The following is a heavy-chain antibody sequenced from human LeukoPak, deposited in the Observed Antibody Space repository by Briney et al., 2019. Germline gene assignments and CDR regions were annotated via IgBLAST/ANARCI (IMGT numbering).Heavy chain of an antibody. V-gene: IGHV3-30*18. CDR3: AKGADSSALGDAFDI. CDR2: ISYDGSNK. Sequence: GRSLRLSCAASGFTFSSYGMHWVRQAPGKGLEWVAVISYDGSNKYYADSVKGRFTISRDNSKNTLYLQMNSLRAEDTAVYYCAKGADSSALGDAFDIWGQGTMVTVSS. D-gene: IGHD6-19*01. J-gene: IGHJ3*02. CDR1: GFTFSSYG.